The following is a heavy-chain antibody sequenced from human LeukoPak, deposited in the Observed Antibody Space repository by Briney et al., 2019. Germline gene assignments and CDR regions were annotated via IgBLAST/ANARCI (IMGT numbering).Heavy chain of an antibody. CDR2: INHSGST. CDR1: GRSFSGYY. J-gene: IGHJ5*02. V-gene: IGHV4-34*01. D-gene: IGHD6-13*01. Sequence: PSETLSLTCAVYGRSFSGYYWSWIRQPPGKGLEWIGEINHSGSTNYNPSLKSRVTISVDTSKNQFSLKLSSVTAADTAVYYCARAIAAAGTGWFDPWGQGTLVTVSS. CDR3: ARAIAAAGTGWFDP.